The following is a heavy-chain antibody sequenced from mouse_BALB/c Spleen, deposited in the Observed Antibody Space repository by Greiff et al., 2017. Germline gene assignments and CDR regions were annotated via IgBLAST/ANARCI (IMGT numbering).Heavy chain of an antibody. CDR2: IWGDGST. J-gene: IGHJ4*01. V-gene: IGHV2-6-7*01. CDR1: GFSLTGYG. CDR3: ARYGYDGDYYAMDY. Sequence: VKLQESGPGLVAPSQSLSITCTVSGFSLTGYGVTWVRQPPGKGLAWLGMIWGDGSTDYTSALKSRMSISKDNSKSQVFLKMNSLQTDDTARYYCARYGYDGDYYAMDYWGQGTSVTVSS. D-gene: IGHD2-2*01.